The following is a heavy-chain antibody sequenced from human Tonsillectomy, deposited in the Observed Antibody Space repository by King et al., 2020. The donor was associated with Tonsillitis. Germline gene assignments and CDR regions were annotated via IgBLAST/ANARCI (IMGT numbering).Heavy chain of an antibody. J-gene: IGHJ4*02. D-gene: IGHD3-22*01. CDR3: ARVFRGYDISFAAES. CDR2: INSDGTST. V-gene: IGHV3-74*01. Sequence: VQLVESGGGLVQPGGSLRLSCAASGFTFSNYLFHWVRQAPGKGLVWVARINSDGTSTGYADSVRGRFTISRDNAKNTLYLQMNSLRVEDTAVYSCARVFRGYDISFAAESWGQGTLVTVSS. CDR1: GFTFSNYL.